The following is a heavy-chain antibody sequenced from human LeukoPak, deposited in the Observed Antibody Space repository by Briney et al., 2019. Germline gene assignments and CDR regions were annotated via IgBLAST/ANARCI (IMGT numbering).Heavy chain of an antibody. D-gene: IGHD6-13*01. V-gene: IGHV3-30-3*01. CDR2: VSYDGSNK. CDR3: ARDTRKPGYSSSWFDY. CDR1: GFTFSNYA. Sequence: GGSLRLSCAASGFTFSNYAMRWVRQAPGKGLEWVAVVSYDGSNKYYADSVKGRFTISRDNSKNTLYLQMNSLRAEDTAVYYCARDTRKPGYSSSWFDYWGQGTLVTVSS. J-gene: IGHJ5*01.